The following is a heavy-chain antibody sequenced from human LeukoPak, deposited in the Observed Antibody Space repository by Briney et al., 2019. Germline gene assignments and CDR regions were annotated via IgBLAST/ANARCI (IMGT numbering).Heavy chain of an antibody. V-gene: IGHV4-59*01. Sequence: SETLSLTCSVSGDSISSYYWSWVRQPPGKGLEWIGDIYYTGNTNYNPSLESRGTISIDTSKSQFSLKLTSVTAADTAVYFCARGRVSSSTWYSTYYYYFYMDVWGKGTTVTVSS. CDR2: IYYTGNT. CDR3: ARGRVSSSTWYSTYYYYFYMDV. CDR1: GDSISSYY. J-gene: IGHJ6*03. D-gene: IGHD1-1*01.